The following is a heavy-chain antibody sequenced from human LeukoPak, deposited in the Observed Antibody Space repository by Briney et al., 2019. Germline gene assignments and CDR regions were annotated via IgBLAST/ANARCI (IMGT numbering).Heavy chain of an antibody. CDR1: GGSISSYY. J-gene: IGHJ3*02. V-gene: IGHV4-59*12. D-gene: IGHD5-24*01. CDR2: IYYSGST. CDR3: ARERRDGYNYQGAFDI. Sequence: SETLSLTCTVSGGSISSYYWSWIRQPPGKGLEWIGYIYYSGSTNYNPSLKSRVTISVDTSKNQFSLKLSSVTAADTAVYYRARERRDGYNYQGAFDIWGQGTMVTVSS.